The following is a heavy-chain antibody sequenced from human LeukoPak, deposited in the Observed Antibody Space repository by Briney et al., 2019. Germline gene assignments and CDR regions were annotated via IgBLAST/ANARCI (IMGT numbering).Heavy chain of an antibody. D-gene: IGHD4-23*01. CDR3: ASAPYGGPPTGFDY. CDR2: INPNSGGT. CDR1: GYTFTGYY. J-gene: IGHJ4*02. Sequence: ASVKVSCKAYGYTFTGYYIHWVRQPPGQGLEWIGWINPNSGGTNYAQKFQGRLSMARGTSIRTAYMELGRLRTTHPAVYYCASAPYGGPPTGFDYWRQGTLVTVSS. V-gene: IGHV1-2*02.